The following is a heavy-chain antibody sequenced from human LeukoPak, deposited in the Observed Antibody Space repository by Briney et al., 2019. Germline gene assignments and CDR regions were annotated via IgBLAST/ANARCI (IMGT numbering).Heavy chain of an antibody. CDR3: ARGFFRTAMVTNWFDP. CDR1: GGSFSGYY. D-gene: IGHD5-18*01. V-gene: IGHV4-34*01. Sequence: PSETLSLTCAVYGGSFSGYYWSWIRQPPGKGLEWIGEINHSGSTNYNPSLKRRVTISVDTSKNQFSLKLSSVTAADTAVYYSARGFFRTAMVTNWFDPWGQGTLVTVSS. J-gene: IGHJ5*02. CDR2: INHSGST.